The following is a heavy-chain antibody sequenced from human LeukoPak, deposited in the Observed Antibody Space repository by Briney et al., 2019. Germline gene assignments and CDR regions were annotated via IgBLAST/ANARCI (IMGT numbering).Heavy chain of an antibody. Sequence: SETLSLTCTVSGYSISSGYYWGWIRQPPGKGLEWIGSIYHSRSTYYNPSLKSRVTISVDTSKNQFSLRLSSVTAADTAVYYCARGHIGPWGQGTLVTVSS. V-gene: IGHV4-38-2*02. D-gene: IGHD2-21*01. CDR3: ARGHIGP. CDR1: GYSISSGYY. J-gene: IGHJ5*02. CDR2: IYHSRST.